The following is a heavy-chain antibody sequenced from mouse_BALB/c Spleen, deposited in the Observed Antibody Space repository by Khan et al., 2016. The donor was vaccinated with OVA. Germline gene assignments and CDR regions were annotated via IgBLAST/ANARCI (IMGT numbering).Heavy chain of an antibody. CDR1: GFSLSRYN. Sequence: QVQLKESGPGLVAPSQSLSITCTVSGFSLSRYNIHWVRQPPGKGLEWLGMIWGGGGTDYSSALKSRLSIREDNSKSQVLLKMNSLQTDDTAMYYCARAYYRYDDYYAMDYWGKGTSVTVSS. D-gene: IGHD2-14*01. J-gene: IGHJ4*01. V-gene: IGHV2-6-4*01. CDR3: ARAYYRYDDYYAMDY. CDR2: IWGGGGT.